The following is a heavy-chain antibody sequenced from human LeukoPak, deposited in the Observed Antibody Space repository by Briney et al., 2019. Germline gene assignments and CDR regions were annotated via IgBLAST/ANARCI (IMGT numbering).Heavy chain of an antibody. D-gene: IGHD1-26*01. CDR3: ARGGGGPTSWFDP. V-gene: IGHV4-34*01. Sequence: PSETLSLTCAVYGGSFSGYYWSWIRQPPGKGLEWIGEINHSGSTNYNPSLKSRVTISVDTSKNQFSLKLSSVTAADTSVYYCARGGGGPTSWFDPWGQGTLVTVSS. CDR1: GGSFSGYY. J-gene: IGHJ5*02. CDR2: INHSGST.